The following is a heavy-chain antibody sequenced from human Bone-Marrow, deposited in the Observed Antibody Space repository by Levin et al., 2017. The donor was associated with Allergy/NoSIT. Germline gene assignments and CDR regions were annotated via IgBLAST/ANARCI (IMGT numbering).Heavy chain of an antibody. D-gene: IGHD6-6*01. V-gene: IGHV1-2*02. CDR1: GYTLTDYY. CDR3: AREAYSTSSFDN. J-gene: IGHJ4*02. CDR2: INPNSDYT. Sequence: ASVKVSCKAYGYTLTDYYIHWARQAPGQGLEWMGWINPNSDYTNYAQNFQGRVTLTRDTSINTAYMELNNLKSDDTGVYYCAREAYSTSSFDNWGQGTLVTVAS.